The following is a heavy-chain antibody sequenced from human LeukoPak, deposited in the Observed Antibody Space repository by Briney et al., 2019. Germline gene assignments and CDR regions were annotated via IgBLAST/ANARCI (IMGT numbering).Heavy chain of an antibody. CDR3: AKDWAPNPKVRGYKPTAVFDY. CDR2: ISGSGGST. Sequence: PGGSLRLSCAASGFTFSSYAMSWVRQAPGKGLEWVSAISGSGGSTYYADSVKGRFTISRDNSKNTLYLQMNSLRDEDTAVYYCAKDWAPNPKVRGYKPTAVFDYWGQGTLVTVSS. J-gene: IGHJ4*02. CDR1: GFTFSSYA. D-gene: IGHD3-10*01. V-gene: IGHV3-23*01.